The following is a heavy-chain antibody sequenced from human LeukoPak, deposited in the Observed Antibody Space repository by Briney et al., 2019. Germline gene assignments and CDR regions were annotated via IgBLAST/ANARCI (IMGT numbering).Heavy chain of an antibody. CDR1: GGSFSGYY. CDR3: ARGSHGEYQLLHSGGWFDP. Sequence: SETVSLTCAVYGGSFSGYYWSWIRQPPGKGLEWIGEINHSGSTNYNPSLKSRVTISVDTSKNQFSLKLSSVTAADTAVYYCARGSHGEYQLLHSGGWFDPWGQGTLVTVSS. D-gene: IGHD2-2*01. V-gene: IGHV4-34*01. J-gene: IGHJ5*02. CDR2: INHSGST.